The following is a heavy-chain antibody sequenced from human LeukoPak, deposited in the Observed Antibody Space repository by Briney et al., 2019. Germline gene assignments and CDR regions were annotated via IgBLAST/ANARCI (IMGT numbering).Heavy chain of an antibody. V-gene: IGHV3-21*01. Sequence: GGSLRLSCAASGYTFGSHNMNWVRQAPGKGLEWVSFISSSSDNIHYTDSVKGRFTISRDNAKNSLYLQMNSLRVEDTAVYYCANDGGDYWGQGALVTVSS. J-gene: IGHJ4*02. D-gene: IGHD4-23*01. CDR2: ISSSSDNI. CDR1: GYTFGSHN. CDR3: ANDGGDY.